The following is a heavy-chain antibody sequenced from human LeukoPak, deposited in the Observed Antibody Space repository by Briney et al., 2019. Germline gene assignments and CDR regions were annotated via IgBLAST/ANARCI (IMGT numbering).Heavy chain of an antibody. D-gene: IGHD3-9*01. Sequence: SETLSLTCTVSGGSISSGDYYWSWIRQPPGKGLEWIGYIYYSGSTYYNPSLKSRVTISVDMSKNQFSLKLSSVTAADTAVYYCARSVLVMAFDIWGQGTMVTVSS. J-gene: IGHJ3*02. CDR1: GGSISSGDYY. V-gene: IGHV4-30-4*01. CDR3: ARSVLVMAFDI. CDR2: IYYSGST.